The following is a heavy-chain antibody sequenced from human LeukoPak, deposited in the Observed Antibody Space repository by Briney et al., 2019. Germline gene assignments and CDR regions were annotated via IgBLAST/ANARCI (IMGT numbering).Heavy chain of an antibody. D-gene: IGHD3-22*01. CDR3: AIDSRYSSARAGYDSSGYYNILDY. V-gene: IGHV1-18*01. Sequence: ASVKVSRKASGYTFTSCGIRWVRQAPGQGLEWMGWISAYNGNTNYAQKLQGRVTMTTDTSTSTAYMELRSLRSDDTAVYYCAIDSRYSSARAGYDSSGYYNILDYWGEGSLVTVSS. J-gene: IGHJ4*02. CDR2: ISAYNGNT. CDR1: GYTFTSCG.